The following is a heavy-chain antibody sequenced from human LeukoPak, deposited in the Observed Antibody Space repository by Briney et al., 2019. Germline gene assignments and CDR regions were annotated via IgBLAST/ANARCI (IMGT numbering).Heavy chain of an antibody. CDR1: GFTFSSYE. J-gene: IGHJ4*02. CDR2: ISSSGTTI. CDR3: ARDRTPYH. Sequence: GGSLRLSCAASGFTFSSYEMNWVRQAPGKGLEWVSYISSSGTTIYYADSVKGRFTISRDNAKDSLYLLMNSLRAEDTAVYYCARDRTPYHWGQGTLVTVSS. D-gene: IGHD2-2*01. V-gene: IGHV3-48*03.